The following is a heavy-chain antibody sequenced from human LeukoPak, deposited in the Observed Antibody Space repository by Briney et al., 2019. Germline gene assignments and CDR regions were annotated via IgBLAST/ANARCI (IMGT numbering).Heavy chain of an antibody. V-gene: IGHV3-9*03. CDR2: ISWNSGSI. D-gene: IGHD6-19*01. CDR1: GFTFDNYA. Sequence: GRSLRLSCAASGFTFDNYAMHWVRQAPGKGLEWVSGISWNSGSIGYADSAKGRFTISRDNAKNSLYLQMNSLRAEDMALYYCAEVRSGWYAFDYWGQGTLVTVSS. CDR3: AEVRSGWYAFDY. J-gene: IGHJ4*02.